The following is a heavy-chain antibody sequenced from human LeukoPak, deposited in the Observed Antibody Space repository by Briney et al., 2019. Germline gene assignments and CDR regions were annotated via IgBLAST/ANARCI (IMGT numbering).Heavy chain of an antibody. Sequence: GGSLRLSCAASGFTFSSYAMSWVRQAPGKGLEWVSAISGSGGSTYYADSVKGRFTISRDNSKNTLYPQMNSLRAEDTAVYYCAKVIYGSGSYYGDYWGQGTLVTVSS. J-gene: IGHJ4*02. V-gene: IGHV3-23*01. D-gene: IGHD3-10*01. CDR1: GFTFSSYA. CDR3: AKVIYGSGSYYGDY. CDR2: ISGSGGST.